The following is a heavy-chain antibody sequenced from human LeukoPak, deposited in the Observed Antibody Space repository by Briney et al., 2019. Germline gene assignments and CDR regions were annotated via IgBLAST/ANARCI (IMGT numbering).Heavy chain of an antibody. D-gene: IGHD3-10*02. Sequence: GGSLRLSCAASGFTFSSCSMHWVRQATGKGLVWVSRINSDGSSISYADSVKGRFTISRDNAKNSLYLQMNSLRAEDTAVYYCAELGITMIGGVWGKGTTVTISS. CDR2: INSDGSSI. J-gene: IGHJ6*04. V-gene: IGHV3-74*01. CDR1: GFTFSSCS. CDR3: AELGITMIGGV.